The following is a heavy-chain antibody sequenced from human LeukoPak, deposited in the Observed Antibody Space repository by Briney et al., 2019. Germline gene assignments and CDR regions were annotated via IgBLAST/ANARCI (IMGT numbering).Heavy chain of an antibody. V-gene: IGHV1-69*13. CDR2: IIPIFGTA. Sequence: SVKVSCKASGGTFSSYAISWVRQAPGQGLEWMGGIIPIFGTANYAQKFQGRVTITADESTSTAYMELSSLRSEDTAVYYCARTLTYGEYHYYYMDVWGKGTTVTVSS. CDR1: GGTFSSYA. CDR3: ARTLTYGEYHYYYMDV. J-gene: IGHJ6*03. D-gene: IGHD3-9*01.